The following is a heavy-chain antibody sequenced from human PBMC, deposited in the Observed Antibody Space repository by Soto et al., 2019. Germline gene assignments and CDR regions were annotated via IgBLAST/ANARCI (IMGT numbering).Heavy chain of an antibody. J-gene: IGHJ4*02. CDR2: IYYSGST. V-gene: IGHV4-39*01. CDR1: GGSISSSSYY. CDR3: ARHYRISRDGYIDY. D-gene: IGHD2-2*01. Sequence: QLQLQESGPGLVKPSETLSLTCTVSGGSISSSSYYWGWIRQPPGKGLEWIGSIYYSGSTYYNPSLKSRVPISVDTSKNQFSLKLSSVTAADTAVYYCARHYRISRDGYIDYWGQGTLVTVSS.